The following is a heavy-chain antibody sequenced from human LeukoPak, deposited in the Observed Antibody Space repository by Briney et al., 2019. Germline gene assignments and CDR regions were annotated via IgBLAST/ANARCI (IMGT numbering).Heavy chain of an antibody. CDR3: TTVYPVHDYLDY. D-gene: IGHD2-2*01. CDR2: VKSKTYGGTT. V-gene: IGHV3-15*01. J-gene: IGHJ4*02. CDR1: GFTFSNAW. Sequence: GGSLRLSCATSGFTFSNAWMSWVRQAPGRGLEWVGRVKSKTYGGTTDYAAPVKGRFAISRDDSENTLYVQMNSLKTEDTAVYYCTTVYPVHDYLDYWGLGTLVTVSS.